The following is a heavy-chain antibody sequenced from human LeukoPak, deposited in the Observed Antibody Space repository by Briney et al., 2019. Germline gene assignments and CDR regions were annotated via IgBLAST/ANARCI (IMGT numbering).Heavy chain of an antibody. CDR1: GFTFNDYA. CDR2: INWNSGSI. CDR3: AKEECCGGDCYSEYFQH. D-gene: IGHD2-21*02. J-gene: IGHJ1*01. V-gene: IGHV3-9*01. Sequence: GGSLRLSCAASGFTFNDYAMHWVRHAPGKGLEWVSGINWNSGSIAYAASVTARFTISTDNATTSLYLQMNSLRAEDTAVYYCAKEECCGGDCYSEYFQHWGQGTLVTVSS.